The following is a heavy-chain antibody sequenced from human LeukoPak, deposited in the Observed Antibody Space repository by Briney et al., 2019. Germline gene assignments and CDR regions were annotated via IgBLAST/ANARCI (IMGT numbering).Heavy chain of an antibody. CDR2: IKQDGSET. V-gene: IGHV3-7*01. D-gene: IGHD3-10*01. CDR1: GFTFRSYW. CDR3: ARGGQAGAGDL. Sequence: TGGSLRLSCAASGFTFRSYWMTWVRQSPGKGLEWVANIKQDGSETYHVDSVKGRFTISRDNAEDSLYLEMNSPRAEDTAVYYCARGGQAGAGDLWGQGTLVTVSS. J-gene: IGHJ5*02.